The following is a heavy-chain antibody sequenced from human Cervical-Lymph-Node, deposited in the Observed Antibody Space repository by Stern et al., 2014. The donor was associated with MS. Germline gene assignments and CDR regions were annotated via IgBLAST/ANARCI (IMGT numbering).Heavy chain of an antibody. V-gene: IGHV1-3*01. CDR1: GYTFTSYA. CDR3: ARGRPAITMIVVVITKSWFDP. Sequence: MQLLESGAEVKKPGASVKVSCKASGYTFTSYAMHWVRQAPGQRLEWMGWINAGNGTTKYSQKFQGRVTLTRDESASTAYMELSSLRSEDTAVYYCARGRPAITMIVVVITKSWFDPWGQGTLVTVSS. D-gene: IGHD3-22*01. CDR2: INAGNGTT. J-gene: IGHJ5*02.